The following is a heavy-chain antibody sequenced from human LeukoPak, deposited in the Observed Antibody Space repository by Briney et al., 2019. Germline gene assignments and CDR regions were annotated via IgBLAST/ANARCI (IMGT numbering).Heavy chain of an antibody. D-gene: IGHD3-10*01. J-gene: IGHJ4*02. CDR1: GFTFSSYA. V-gene: IGHV3-23*01. CDR3: AEELWFGELSPFDY. Sequence: GGSLRLSCAASGFTFSSYAMSWVRQAPGKGLEWVSTISGSGGSTYYADSVKSRFTISRVNSKNTLYLQMNSLRAEETAVYYCAEELWFGELSPFDYWGQGILVTVSS. CDR2: ISGSGGST.